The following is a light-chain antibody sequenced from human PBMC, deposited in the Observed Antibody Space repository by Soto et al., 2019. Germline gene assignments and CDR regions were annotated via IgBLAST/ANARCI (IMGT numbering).Light chain of an antibody. Sequence: DIVMTQSPDSLAVSLGERATINCKSSQSVLYSSSNKNYLAWYQQKPGQPPKLLIYWASTRESGVPDRFSGSGSVTDFTLTISSLQAEDVAVYYCQQFYTTPCTFGQGTKLEIK. CDR1: QSVLYSSSNKNY. CDR3: QQFYTTPCT. CDR2: WAS. V-gene: IGKV4-1*01. J-gene: IGKJ2*02.